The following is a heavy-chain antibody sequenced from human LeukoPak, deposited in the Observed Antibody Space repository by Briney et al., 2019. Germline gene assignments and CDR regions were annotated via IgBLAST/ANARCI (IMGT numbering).Heavy chain of an antibody. V-gene: IGHV3-21*01. CDR1: GFTFSSYS. Sequence: PGGSLRLSCAASGFTFSSYSMNWVRQAPGKGLEWVSSISSSSSYIYYADSVKGRFTISRDNAKNSLYLQMNSLRAEDTAVYYCARDCSSGYYDFWSGYWAFDIWGQGTMATVSS. CDR2: ISSSSSYI. D-gene: IGHD3-3*01. CDR3: ARDCSSGYYDFWSGYWAFDI. J-gene: IGHJ3*02.